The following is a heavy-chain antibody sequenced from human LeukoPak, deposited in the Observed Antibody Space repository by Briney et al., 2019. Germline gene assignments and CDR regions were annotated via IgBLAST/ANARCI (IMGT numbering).Heavy chain of an antibody. CDR3: ARGGSGCFDM. CDR1: GFTLSGYW. D-gene: IGHD1-26*01. V-gene: IGHV3-74*01. CDR2: INSDGSST. J-gene: IGHJ3*02. Sequence: GGSLRLSCAASGFTLSGYWMHWVRQVPGKGLVWVSRINSDGSSTSYADSVKGRFTISRDNAKNTLYLQMNSLRAEDTAVYYCARGGSGCFDMWGQGTMVTVSS.